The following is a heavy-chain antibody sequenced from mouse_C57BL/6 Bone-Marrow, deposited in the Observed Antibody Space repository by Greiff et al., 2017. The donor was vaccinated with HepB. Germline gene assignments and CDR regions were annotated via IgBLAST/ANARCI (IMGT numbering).Heavy chain of an antibody. CDR2: ISSGSSTI. J-gene: IGHJ2*01. V-gene: IGHV5-17*01. Sequence: EVHLVESGGGLVKPGGSLKLSCAASGFTFSDYGMHWVRQAPEKGLEWVAYISSGSSTIYYADTVKGRFTISRDNAKNTLFLQMTSLRSEDTAMYYCARIYDYPFDYWGQGTTLTVSS. D-gene: IGHD2-4*01. CDR3: ARIYDYPFDY. CDR1: GFTFSDYG.